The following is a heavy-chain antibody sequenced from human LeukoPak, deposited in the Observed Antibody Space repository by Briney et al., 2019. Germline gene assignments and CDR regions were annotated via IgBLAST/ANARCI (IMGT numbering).Heavy chain of an antibody. CDR2: ISSSCSYT. CDR1: GFTFSDYT. Sequence: GGSLRLSCAASGFTFSDYTMHWVRQAPGKGLEWVSYISSSCSYTNYADSVKGRFTISRDNAKNSLYLQMNSLRAEDTALYYCARDGFLTTGTPGSFDYLVEGTLVTVSS. V-gene: IGHV3-11*06. J-gene: IGHJ4*02. CDR3: ARDGFLTTGTPGSFDY. D-gene: IGHD4-17*01.